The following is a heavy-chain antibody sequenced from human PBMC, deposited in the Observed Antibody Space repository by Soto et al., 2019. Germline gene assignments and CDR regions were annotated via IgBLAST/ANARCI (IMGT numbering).Heavy chain of an antibody. J-gene: IGHJ6*03. CDR2: INDSGST. D-gene: IGHD3-10*01. V-gene: IGHV4-34*01. CDR1: GGSFSGYY. Sequence: SETLSLTCAVYGGSFSGYYWSWIRQPPGKGLEWIGEINDSGSTNYNPSLKSRVTISVDTSKNQFSLKLSSVTAADTAVYYCASGDGSGSYYTSYYYYMDVWGKGTTVTVSS. CDR3: ASGDGSGSYYTSYYYYMDV.